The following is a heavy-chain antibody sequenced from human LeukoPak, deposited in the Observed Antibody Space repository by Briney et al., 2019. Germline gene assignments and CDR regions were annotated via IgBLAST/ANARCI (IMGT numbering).Heavy chain of an antibody. Sequence: ASVKVSCKAPGYTFTGYYMHWVRQAPGQGLEWMGWINPNSGGTNYAQKFQGRVTMTRDTSISTAYMELSRLRSDDTAVYYCARLVVVAATHPDYWGQGTLVTVSS. CDR3: ARLVVVAATHPDY. CDR1: GYTFTGYY. J-gene: IGHJ4*02. V-gene: IGHV1-2*02. CDR2: INPNSGGT. D-gene: IGHD2-15*01.